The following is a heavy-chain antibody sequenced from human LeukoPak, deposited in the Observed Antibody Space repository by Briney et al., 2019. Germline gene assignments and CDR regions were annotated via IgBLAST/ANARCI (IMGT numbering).Heavy chain of an antibody. V-gene: IGHV4-59*01. CDR1: GGSISSYY. CDR3: ARGKDKGSNCDFWSGYYRWGDYYYYMDV. D-gene: IGHD3-3*01. Sequence: SETLSLTCTVSGGSISSYYWSWIRQPPGKGLEWIGYIYYSGSTNYNPSLKSRVTISVDTSKNQFSLKLSSVTAADTAVYYCARGKDKGSNCDFWSGYYRWGDYYYYMDVWGKGTTVTVSS. J-gene: IGHJ6*03. CDR2: IYYSGST.